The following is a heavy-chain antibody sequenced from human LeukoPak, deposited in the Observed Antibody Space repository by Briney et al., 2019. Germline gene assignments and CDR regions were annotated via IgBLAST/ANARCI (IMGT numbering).Heavy chain of an antibody. CDR2: IYNGVNT. V-gene: IGHV4-61*01. CDR3: ARSRAFNSGAFDP. J-gene: IGHJ5*02. Sequence: SETLSLTCTVSGAPVSSASYWTWIRQPPGKGVEWIAHIYNGVNTNYNPSLKSRVTISVDTSKNQFSLRLNSVTAADTAVYYCARSRAFNSGAFDPWGQGSLVTVSS. D-gene: IGHD1-26*01. CDR1: GAPVSSASY.